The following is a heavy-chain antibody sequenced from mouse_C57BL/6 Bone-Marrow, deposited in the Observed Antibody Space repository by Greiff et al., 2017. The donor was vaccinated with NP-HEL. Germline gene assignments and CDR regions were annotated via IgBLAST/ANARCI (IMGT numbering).Heavy chain of an antibody. CDR2: IYPGDGDT. V-gene: IGHV1-80*01. D-gene: IGHD1-1*01. CDR1: GYAFSSYW. Sequence: QVHVKQSGAELVKPGASVKISCKASGYAFSSYWLNWVKERPGKGLEWIGQIYPGDGDTKYNGKFKGKATLTADKSASTAYMQVSSLTSEDAAVYLCARGDYGSSRFGYARDYWGQGTSVTVSS. CDR3: ARGDYGSSRFGYARDY. J-gene: IGHJ4*01.